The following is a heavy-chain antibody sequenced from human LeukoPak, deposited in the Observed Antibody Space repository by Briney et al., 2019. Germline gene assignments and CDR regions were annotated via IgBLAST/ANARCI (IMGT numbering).Heavy chain of an antibody. V-gene: IGHV3-74*01. Sequence: PGGSLRLSCAASGFTFSSYWMHWVRPAPGKGLVWVSRINSDGSSTNYADSVKGRFTISRDNAQNTLYLQMNSLRAEDTAMYYCARDLGATNWFDPWGQGTLVTGSS. CDR1: GFTFSSYW. CDR2: INSDGSST. CDR3: ARDLGATNWFDP. D-gene: IGHD3-10*01. J-gene: IGHJ5*02.